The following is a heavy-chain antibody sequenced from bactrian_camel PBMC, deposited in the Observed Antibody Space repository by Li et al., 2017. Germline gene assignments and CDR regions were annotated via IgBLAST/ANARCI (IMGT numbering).Heavy chain of an antibody. D-gene: IGHD6*01. CDR3: ATASEYGGVPTNF. J-gene: IGHJ4*01. Sequence: VQLVESGGGLVQPGGSLRLSCAASGFTFSSYMMTWVRQAPGKGLEWVSYITSGGGTTRYADSVKGRFTISRDNAKNTLYLEMNSLKSEDTALYYCATASEYGGVPTNFWGQGTQVTVS. CDR1: GFTFSSYM. V-gene: IGHV3S42*01. CDR2: ITSGGGTT.